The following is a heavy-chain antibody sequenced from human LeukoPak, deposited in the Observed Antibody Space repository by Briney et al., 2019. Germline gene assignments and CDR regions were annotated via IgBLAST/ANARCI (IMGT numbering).Heavy chain of an antibody. CDR2: IKTDASEK. Sequence: GGSLRLSCETSGLIFSNCWMTWVRQAPGKGLEWVANIKTDASEKYYADSVKGRFPISRDNAKMSLYLQMNSLRVEDTAVYYCATYSTRNAREVQSWGQGTLVTVSS. J-gene: IGHJ1*01. V-gene: IGHV3-7*01. CDR3: ATYSTRNAREVQS. D-gene: IGHD4-11*01. CDR1: GLIFSNCW.